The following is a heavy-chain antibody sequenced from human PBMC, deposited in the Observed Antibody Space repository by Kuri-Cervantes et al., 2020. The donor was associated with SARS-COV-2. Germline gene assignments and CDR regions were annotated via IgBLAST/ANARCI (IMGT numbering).Heavy chain of an antibody. CDR2: IWYDGSNK. Sequence: GESLKISCAASGFTFSSYGMHWVRQAPGKGLEWVAVIWYDGSNKYYADSVKGRFTISRDNSKNTLYLQMNSLRAEDTAVYYCARDVGYCSGGSCSDYYGMDVWGQGTTVTVSS. D-gene: IGHD2-15*01. CDR1: GFTFSSYG. J-gene: IGHJ6*02. V-gene: IGHV3-33*01. CDR3: ARDVGYCSGGSCSDYYGMDV.